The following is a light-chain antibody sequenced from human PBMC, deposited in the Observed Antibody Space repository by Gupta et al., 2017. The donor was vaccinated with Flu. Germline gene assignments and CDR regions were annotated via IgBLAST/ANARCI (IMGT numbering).Light chain of an antibody. J-gene: IGKJ4*01. CDR3: QQRSNWPPVVS. CDR1: QSVGMF. Sequence: VLTQSLATLSLSPGERATLSCRASQSVGMFLAWYQQRSGQAPRLLIYDTSKRATGIPARFSGSGSGTDFTLTISSLEAEDFAVYYCQQRSNWPPVVSFGGGTKVEIK. V-gene: IGKV3-11*01. CDR2: DTS.